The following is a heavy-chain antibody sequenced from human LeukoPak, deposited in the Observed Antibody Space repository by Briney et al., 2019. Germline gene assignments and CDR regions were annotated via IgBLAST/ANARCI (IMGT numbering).Heavy chain of an antibody. CDR2: IYYSGST. CDR1: GGSISSYY. Sequence: SETLSLTCTVSGGSISSYYWSWIRQPPGKGLEWIGYIYYSGSTNYNPPLKSRVTISVDTSKNQFSLKLSSVTAADTAVYYCARDPSGSTDWFDPWGQGTLVTVSS. J-gene: IGHJ5*02. V-gene: IGHV4-59*01. D-gene: IGHD6-13*01. CDR3: ARDPSGSTDWFDP.